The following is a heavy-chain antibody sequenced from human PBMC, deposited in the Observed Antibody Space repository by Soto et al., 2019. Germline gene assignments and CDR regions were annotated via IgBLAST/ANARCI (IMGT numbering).Heavy chain of an antibody. V-gene: IGHV5-51*01. J-gene: IGHJ4*02. CDR1: GYSFTSYW. CDR2: IYPGDSDT. CDR3: AKDRRAGGNYGFYSDF. D-gene: IGHD1-7*01. Sequence: PGESLKISCKGSGYSFTSYWIGWVRQMPGKGLEWMGIIYPGDSDTRYSPSFQGQVTISADKSISTAYLQWSSLKASDTADYYCAKDRRAGGNYGFYSDFWGQGALVTVSS.